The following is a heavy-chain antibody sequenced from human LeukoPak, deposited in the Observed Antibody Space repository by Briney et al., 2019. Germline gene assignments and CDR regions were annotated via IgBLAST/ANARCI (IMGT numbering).Heavy chain of an antibody. CDR1: GASFSGYY. CDR3: AKLYSSSSRDAFDV. CDR2: INHSGST. Sequence: PSETLSLTCAVYGASFSGYYWSWIRQPPGKGLEWIGEINHSGSTNYNVSLGSRVTMSVDTSKNQFTLKLNSVTAADTAVYYCAKLYSSSSRDAFDVWGPGTMVTVSS. D-gene: IGHD6-6*01. J-gene: IGHJ3*01. V-gene: IGHV4-34*01.